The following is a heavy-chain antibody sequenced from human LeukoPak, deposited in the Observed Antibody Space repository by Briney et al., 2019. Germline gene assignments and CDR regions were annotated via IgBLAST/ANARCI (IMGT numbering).Heavy chain of an antibody. J-gene: IGHJ5*02. V-gene: IGHV1-69*13. D-gene: IGHD3-10*01. CDR2: IIPIFGTA. CDR3: ARDRQYYYGSGSYYRWFDP. CDR1: GGTFSSYA. Sequence: GASVKVSCKASGGTFSSYAISWVRQAPGQGLEWMGGIIPIFGTANCAQKFQGRVTITADESTSTAYMELSSLRSEDTAVYYCARDRQYYYGSGSYYRWFDPWGQGALVTVSS.